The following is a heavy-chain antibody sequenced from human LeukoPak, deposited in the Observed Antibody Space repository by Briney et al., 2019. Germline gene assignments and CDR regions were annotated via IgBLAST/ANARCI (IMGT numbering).Heavy chain of an antibody. V-gene: IGHV3-30*18. Sequence: GGSLRLSCAASGFTFSGYGMHCVRQPPGKGLEWVAVISYDGSNKYYADSVKGRFTISRDNSKNTLYLQMNGLRAEDTAVYYCAKEVVRGLTSPPGYWGQGTLVTVSS. CDR2: ISYDGSNK. CDR3: AKEVVRGLTSPPGY. D-gene: IGHD3-10*01. J-gene: IGHJ4*02. CDR1: GFTFSGYG.